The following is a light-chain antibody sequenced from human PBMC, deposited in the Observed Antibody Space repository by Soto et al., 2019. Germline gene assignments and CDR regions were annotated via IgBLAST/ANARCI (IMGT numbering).Light chain of an antibody. V-gene: IGKV3-11*01. CDR3: QQRGNWPVT. J-gene: IGKJ1*01. Sequence: EIVLTQSPATLSLSPGERATLSCRASQSVSSYFAWYQQKPGQAPRLLIYDSSNRATGIPARFSGSGSGTDFTLTIRSLEPDDFAFYYCQQRGNWPVTFGQGTRVDIK. CDR1: QSVSSY. CDR2: DSS.